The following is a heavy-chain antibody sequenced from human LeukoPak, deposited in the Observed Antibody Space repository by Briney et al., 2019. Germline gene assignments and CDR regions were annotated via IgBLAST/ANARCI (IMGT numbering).Heavy chain of an antibody. Sequence: GGSLRLSCAASGFTFSSYAMHWVRQAPGKGLEWVAVIWYDGGNKYYADSVKGRFTISRDNSKNTLYLEMNSLRAEDTAVYYCARGLTQIPRLATGLGHWGQGTLVTVSS. CDR1: GFTFSSYA. CDR3: ARGLTQIPRLATGLGH. V-gene: IGHV3-33*08. CDR2: IWYDGGNK. J-gene: IGHJ4*02. D-gene: IGHD2-21*02.